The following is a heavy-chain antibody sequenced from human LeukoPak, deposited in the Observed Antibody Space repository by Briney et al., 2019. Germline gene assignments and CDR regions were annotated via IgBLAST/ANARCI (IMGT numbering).Heavy chain of an antibody. CDR1: GFTFSSYW. J-gene: IGHJ4*02. CDR3: ARDRYCSSTSCYYFDY. Sequence: GGSLRPSCAASGFTFSSYWMSWVRQAPGKGLEWVANIKRDGSEKYYVDSVKGRLTISRDNAKNSLYLQMNSLRAEDTAVYYCARDRYCSSTSCYYFDYWGQGTLVTVSS. CDR2: IKRDGSEK. D-gene: IGHD2-2*01. V-gene: IGHV3-7*01.